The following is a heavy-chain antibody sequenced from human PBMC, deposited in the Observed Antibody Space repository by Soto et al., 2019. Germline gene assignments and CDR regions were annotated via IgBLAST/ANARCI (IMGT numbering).Heavy chain of an antibody. Sequence: QVQLVQSGAEEKKPGASVKVSCKASGYTFTGYAMHWVRQAPGQRLEWMGWINAGNGNTKYSQKFQGRVTITRDTSASTAYIELSSLRSEDTAVYYSARAVAVPADIDYGGQGTLVTVSS. CDR1: GYTFTGYA. J-gene: IGHJ4*02. V-gene: IGHV1-3*05. D-gene: IGHD6-19*01. CDR3: ARAVAVPADIDY. CDR2: INAGNGNT.